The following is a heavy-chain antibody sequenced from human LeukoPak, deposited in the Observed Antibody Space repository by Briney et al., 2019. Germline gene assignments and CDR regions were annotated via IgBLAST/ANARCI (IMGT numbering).Heavy chain of an antibody. CDR1: GFTFSSYA. CDR2: ISSSGSTI. CDR3: ARRITFGGVIVYFDY. D-gene: IGHD3-16*02. V-gene: IGHV3-48*04. J-gene: IGHJ4*02. Sequence: PGGSLRLSCAASGFTFSSYAMSWVSQAPGKGLEWVSYISSSGSTIYYADSVKGRFTISRDNAKNSLYLQMNSLRAEDTAVYYCARRITFGGVIVYFDYWGQGTLVTVSS.